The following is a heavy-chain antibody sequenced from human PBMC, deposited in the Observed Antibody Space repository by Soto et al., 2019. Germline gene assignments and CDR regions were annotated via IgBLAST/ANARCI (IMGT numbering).Heavy chain of an antibody. CDR2: ISGSGGST. CDR3: ASYYYDSIYFDY. V-gene: IGHV3-23*01. D-gene: IGHD3-22*01. Sequence: GGSLRLSCAASGFTFSSYAMSWVRQAPGKGLEWVSAISGSGGSTYYADSVKGRFTISRDNSKNTLYLYMNSLRAEDTAVYYCASYYYDSIYFDYWGQGTLVTVSS. J-gene: IGHJ4*02. CDR1: GFTFSSYA.